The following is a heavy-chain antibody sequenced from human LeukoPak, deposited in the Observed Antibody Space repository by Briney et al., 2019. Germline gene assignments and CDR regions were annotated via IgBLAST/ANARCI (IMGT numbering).Heavy chain of an antibody. CDR3: ARDPYSSGWYGDPYYYYGMDV. Sequence: ASVKVSCKASGYTFTSYGISWVRQAPGQGLEWMGWISAYNGNTNYAQKLQGRVTMTTDTSTSTAYMELRSLRSDDTAAYYCARDPYSSGWYGDPYYYYGMDVWGQGTTVTVSS. CDR1: GYTFTSYG. D-gene: IGHD6-19*01. V-gene: IGHV1-18*01. CDR2: ISAYNGNT. J-gene: IGHJ6*02.